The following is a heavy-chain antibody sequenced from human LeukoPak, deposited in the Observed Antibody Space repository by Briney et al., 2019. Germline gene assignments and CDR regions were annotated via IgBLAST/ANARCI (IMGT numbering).Heavy chain of an antibody. CDR2: IYYSGST. D-gene: IGHD2-2*01. J-gene: IGHJ4*02. CDR1: GGSTSNYY. V-gene: IGHV4-59*01. CDR3: ARDCSSTSCKAPFDY. Sequence: PSETLSLTCTVSGGSTSNYYWSWIRQPPGKGLEWIGYIYYSGSTNYNPSLKSRVTISVDTSKNQFFLKLSSVTAADTAVYFCARDCSSTSCKAPFDYWGQGALVTVSS.